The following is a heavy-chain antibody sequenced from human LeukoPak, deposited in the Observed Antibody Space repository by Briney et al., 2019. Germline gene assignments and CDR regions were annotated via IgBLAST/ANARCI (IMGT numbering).Heavy chain of an antibody. CDR2: INSDGSST. CDR1: GFTFSSYS. J-gene: IGHJ4*02. CDR3: VTAVTGTPY. Sequence: PGGSLRLSCAASGFTFSSYSMNWVRQAPGKGLVWVSGINSDGSSTSYADSVKGRFTISRGNAKNTLDLQMNSLRAEDTAVYYCVTAVTGTPYWGQGTLVTVSS. D-gene: IGHD6-19*01. V-gene: IGHV3-74*01.